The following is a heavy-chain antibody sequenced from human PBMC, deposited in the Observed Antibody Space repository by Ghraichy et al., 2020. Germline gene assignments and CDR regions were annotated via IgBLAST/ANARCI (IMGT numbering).Heavy chain of an antibody. Sequence: GGSLRLSCAASGFTFSSYSMNWVRQAPGKGLEWVSSISSSSSYIYYADSVKGRFTISRDNAKNSLYLQMNSLRAEDTAVYYCARVEYFDWLFGEDYYYYYGMDVWGQGTTVTVSS. CDR1: GFTFSSYS. D-gene: IGHD3-9*01. J-gene: IGHJ6*02. V-gene: IGHV3-21*01. CDR3: ARVEYFDWLFGEDYYYYYGMDV. CDR2: ISSSSSYI.